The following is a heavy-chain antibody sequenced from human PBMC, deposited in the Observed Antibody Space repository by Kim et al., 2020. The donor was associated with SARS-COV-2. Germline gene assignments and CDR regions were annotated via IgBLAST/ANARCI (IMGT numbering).Heavy chain of an antibody. CDR1: GGSFSGYY. D-gene: IGHD3-3*01. J-gene: IGHJ4*02. CDR2: INHSGST. CDR3: ARVGREGTIFGVAVIFDY. Sequence: SQTLSLTCAVYGGSFSGYYWSWIRQPPGKGLEWIGEINHSGSTNYNPSLKSRVTISVDTSKNQFSLKLSSVTAADTAVYYCARVGREGTIFGVAVIFDYWGQGTLVTVSS. V-gene: IGHV4-34*01.